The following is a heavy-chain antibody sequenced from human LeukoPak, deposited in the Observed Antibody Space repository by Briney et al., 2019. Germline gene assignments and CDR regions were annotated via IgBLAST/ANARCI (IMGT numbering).Heavy chain of an antibody. CDR1: GYSITNGYY. Sequence: PSETLSLTCDVSGYSITNGYYWVWLRQPPGKGLEWIGSLYHSDSIYYNPSLKSRVTMSVDTSKNQFSLRLSFVTAADTAVYYCARQHDSYYYYYVDVWGKGTTVTASS. D-gene: IGHD3-3*01. CDR2: LYHSDSI. V-gene: IGHV4-38-2*01. J-gene: IGHJ6*03. CDR3: ARQHDSYYYYYVDV.